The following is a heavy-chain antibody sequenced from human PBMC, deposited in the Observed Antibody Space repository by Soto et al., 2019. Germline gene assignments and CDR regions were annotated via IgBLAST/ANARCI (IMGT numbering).Heavy chain of an antibody. CDR1: GGCISSSSYY. V-gene: IGHV4-39*01. J-gene: IGHJ5*02. CDR2: IYYSGST. D-gene: IGHD3-3*01. CDR3: ARMGLRFLDWLLFGWFDP. Sequence: SETLSLTCTVSGGCISSSSYYWGWIRQPPRQGLEWIGSIYYSGSTYYNPSLKSRVTLSVDTSKNQFSLKLSSVTAADTAVYYCARMGLRFLDWLLFGWFDPWGQGTLVTVSS.